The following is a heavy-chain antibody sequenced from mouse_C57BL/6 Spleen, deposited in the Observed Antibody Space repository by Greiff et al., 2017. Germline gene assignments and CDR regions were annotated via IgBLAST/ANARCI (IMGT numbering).Heavy chain of an antibody. CDR2: ISYDGSN. J-gene: IGHJ2*01. Sequence: EVKLQESGPGLVKPSQSLSLTCSITGYSITSGYYWNWIRQFPGNKLEWMGYISYDGSNNYNPSLKNRISITRDTSKNQFFLKLNSVTTEDTATYYCASRGILRGAVDYWGQGTTLTVSS. D-gene: IGHD1-1*01. V-gene: IGHV3-6*01. CDR3: ASRGILRGAVDY. CDR1: GYSITSGYY.